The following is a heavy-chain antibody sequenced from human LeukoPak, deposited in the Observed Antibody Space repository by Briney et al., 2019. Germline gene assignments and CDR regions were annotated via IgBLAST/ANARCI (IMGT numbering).Heavy chain of an antibody. Sequence: GGSLRLSCAASGFTVSSNYMSWVRQAPGKGLEWVSVIYSGGSTYYADSVKGRFTISRDNSKNTLCLQMNSLRAEDTAVYYCARGLEGITMVRGVIPIGMDVWGKGTTVTVSS. V-gene: IGHV3-53*01. CDR2: IYSGGST. CDR1: GFTVSSNY. J-gene: IGHJ6*04. D-gene: IGHD3-10*01. CDR3: ARGLEGITMVRGVIPIGMDV.